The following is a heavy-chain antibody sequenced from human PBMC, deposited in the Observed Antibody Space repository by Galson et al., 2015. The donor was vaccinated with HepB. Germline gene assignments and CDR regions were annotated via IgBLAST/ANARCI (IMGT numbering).Heavy chain of an antibody. D-gene: IGHD2-2*02. CDR2: IKQDGSEK. J-gene: IGHJ6*03. V-gene: IGHV3-7*01. CDR1: GFTFSSYW. CDR3: ARVSPPAAIYYYYYMDV. Sequence: SLRLSCAASGFTFSSYWMSWVRQAPGKGLEWVANIKQDGSEKYYVDSVKGRFTISRDNAKNSLYLQMNSLRAEDTAVYYCARVSPPAAIYYYYYMDVWGKGTTVTVS.